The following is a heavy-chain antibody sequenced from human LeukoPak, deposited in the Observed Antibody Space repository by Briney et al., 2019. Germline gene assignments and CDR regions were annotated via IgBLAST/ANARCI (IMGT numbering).Heavy chain of an antibody. CDR1: GYTFTSYD. J-gene: IGHJ6*02. D-gene: IGHD3-22*01. Sequence: ASVKVSCKASGYTFTSYDINWVRQATGQGLEWMGWMNPNSGNTGYAQKFQGRVTMTRNTSISTAYMELSRLRSDDTAVYYCARGSPTYDSSGYYYYYGMDVWGQGTTVTVSS. CDR2: MNPNSGNT. CDR3: ARGSPTYDSSGYYYYYGMDV. V-gene: IGHV1-8*01.